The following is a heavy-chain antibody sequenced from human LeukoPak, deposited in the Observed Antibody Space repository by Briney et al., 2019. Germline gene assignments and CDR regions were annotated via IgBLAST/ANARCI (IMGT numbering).Heavy chain of an antibody. J-gene: IGHJ3*02. CDR3: ARVWVGYYDFWSGYPNAFDI. V-gene: IGHV4-39*07. CDR2: IYSSGST. Sequence: SETLSLTCTVSGGSLSSSSYYWGWIRQPPGKGLEWIGTIYSSGSTYYNPSLKSRVTISVDTSKNQFSLKLSSVTAADTAVYYCARVWVGYYDFWSGYPNAFDIWGQGTMVTVSS. CDR1: GGSLSSSSYY. D-gene: IGHD3-3*01.